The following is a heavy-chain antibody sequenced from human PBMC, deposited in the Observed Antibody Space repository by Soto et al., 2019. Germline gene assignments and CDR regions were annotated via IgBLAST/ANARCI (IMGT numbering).Heavy chain of an antibody. V-gene: IGHV3-64*01. D-gene: IGHD2-2*01. Sequence: EVQLVESGGGLVQPGGSLRLSCAASGFTFSSYAMHWVRQAPGKGLEYVSAISSNGGSTYYANSVKGRFTISRDNSKNTRYLQMGSLRAEEMAVYYCAREGYCSSTSCYSFDYWGQGTLVTVSS. CDR1: GFTFSSYA. CDR2: ISSNGGST. CDR3: AREGYCSSTSCYSFDY. J-gene: IGHJ4*02.